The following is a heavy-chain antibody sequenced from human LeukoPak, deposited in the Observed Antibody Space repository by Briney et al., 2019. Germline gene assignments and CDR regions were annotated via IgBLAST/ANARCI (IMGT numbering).Heavy chain of an antibody. D-gene: IGHD3-22*01. V-gene: IGHV3-21*04. CDR3: ARGRYYDNSVYYYFDY. J-gene: IGHJ4*02. Sequence: GGSLRLSCAASGFTFSSYSMNWVRQAPGKGLEWVSSISSSSSYIYYADSVKGWFTISRDTPKNTLYLQMNSLRAEDTAVYYCARGRYYDNSVYYYFDYWGQGTLVTVSS. CDR1: GFTFSSYS. CDR2: ISSSSSYI.